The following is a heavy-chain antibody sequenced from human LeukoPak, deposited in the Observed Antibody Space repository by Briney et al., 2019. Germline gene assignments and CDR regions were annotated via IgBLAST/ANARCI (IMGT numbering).Heavy chain of an antibody. V-gene: IGHV3-74*01. D-gene: IGHD2-15*01. CDR2: IDSDGSTT. Sequence: GESLRLSCAASGFTFSSYWIHWVRQAPGKGLVWVSRIDSDGSTTTYADSVKGRFTISRDNAKNTLYLQMNSLRAEDTAVYYCARVRMDLQAFDIWGQGTMVTVSS. CDR1: GFTFSSYW. J-gene: IGHJ3*02. CDR3: ARVRMDLQAFDI.